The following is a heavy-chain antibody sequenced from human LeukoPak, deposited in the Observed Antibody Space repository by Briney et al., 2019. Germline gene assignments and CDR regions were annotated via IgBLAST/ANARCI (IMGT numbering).Heavy chain of an antibody. V-gene: IGHV3-53*01. CDR1: GFTFSNAW. Sequence: GGSLRLSCAASGFTFSNAWMNWVRQAPGKGLEWVSVVYYDGNTYYADSVKGRFTISRDSSKNTLYLQMNSLRAEDTAVYYCASPGYCSGSSCYSGYFQHWGQGTLVTVSS. D-gene: IGHD2-15*01. J-gene: IGHJ1*01. CDR2: VYYDGNT. CDR3: ASPGYCSGSSCYSGYFQH.